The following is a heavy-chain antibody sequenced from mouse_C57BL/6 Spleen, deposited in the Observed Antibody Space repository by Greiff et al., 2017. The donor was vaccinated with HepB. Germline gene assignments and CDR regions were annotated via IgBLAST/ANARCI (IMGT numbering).Heavy chain of an antibody. V-gene: IGHV1-26*01. CDR2: INPNNGGT. CDR1: GYTFTDYY. Sequence: EVQLQQSGPELVKPGASVKISCKASGYTFTDYYMNWVKQSHGKSLEWIGDINPNNGGTSYNQKFKGKATLTVDKSSSTAYMELRSLTSEDSAVYYCASGAQASPLFDYWGQGTTLTVSS. D-gene: IGHD1-3*01. CDR3: ASGAQASPLFDY. J-gene: IGHJ2*01.